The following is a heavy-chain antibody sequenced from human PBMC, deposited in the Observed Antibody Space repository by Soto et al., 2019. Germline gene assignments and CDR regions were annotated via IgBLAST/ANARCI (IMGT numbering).Heavy chain of an antibody. CDR2: TYYRSKWTN. CDR3: VRGYSSSFDY. Sequence: SQTLSLTCAISGESVSSISASCSWIRQSPSRGLEWLGRTYYRSKWTNDYAVSVKSRITINPDTSKNQFSLQLSSVTPEDTAMYYCVRGYSSSFDYWGQGTLVTVSS. CDR1: GESVSSISAS. J-gene: IGHJ4*02. D-gene: IGHD2-15*01. V-gene: IGHV6-1*01.